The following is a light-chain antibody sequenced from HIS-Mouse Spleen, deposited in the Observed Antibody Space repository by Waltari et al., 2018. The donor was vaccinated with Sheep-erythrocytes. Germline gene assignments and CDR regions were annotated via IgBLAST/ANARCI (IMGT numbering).Light chain of an antibody. Sequence: QSALTQPPSASGSPGQSVTISCLGTSSAVGGYTYVSWYQQHPGKAPKLMIYEVSKRPSGVPDRFSGSKSGNTASLTVSGLQAEDEADYYCSSYAGSNNWVFGGGTKLTVL. CDR3: SSYAGSNNWV. J-gene: IGLJ3*02. V-gene: IGLV2-8*01. CDR1: SSAVGGYTY. CDR2: EVS.